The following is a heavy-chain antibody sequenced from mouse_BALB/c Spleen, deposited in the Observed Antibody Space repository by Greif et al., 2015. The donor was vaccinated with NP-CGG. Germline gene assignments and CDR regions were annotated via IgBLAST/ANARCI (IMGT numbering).Heavy chain of an antibody. CDR3: AKGNSYFDV. CDR2: IDPANGNT. V-gene: IGHV14-3*02. J-gene: IGHJ1*01. CDR1: GFNIKDTY. Sequence: VQLQQSGAELVKPGASVKLSCTASGFNIKDTYMHWVKQRPEQGLEWIGRIDPANGNTKYDPKFQGKATITAVTSSNTAYLRLSSLTSEDTAVYYCAKGNSYFDVWGAGTTVTVSS.